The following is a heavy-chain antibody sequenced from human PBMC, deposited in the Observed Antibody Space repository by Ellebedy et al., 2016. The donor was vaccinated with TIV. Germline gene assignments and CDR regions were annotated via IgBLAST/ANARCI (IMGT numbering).Heavy chain of an antibody. Sequence: GESLKISCGASGFSFSSYWMSWVRQAPGKGLEWVANIRQDGSEKYYVDSVKGRFTISRDNVKNSLYLQVNSLRAEDTAVYYCATDGSYGDYLSPQHAFTIWGQGTMVTVSS. CDR2: IRQDGSEK. V-gene: IGHV3-7*01. CDR1: GFSFSSYW. J-gene: IGHJ3*02. D-gene: IGHD4-17*01. CDR3: ATDGSYGDYLSPQHAFTI.